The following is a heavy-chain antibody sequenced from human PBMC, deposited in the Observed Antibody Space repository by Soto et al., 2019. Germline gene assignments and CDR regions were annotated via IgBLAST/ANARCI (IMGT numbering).Heavy chain of an antibody. J-gene: IGHJ4*02. Sequence: ASVKVSCKASGYTFTSYGISWVRQAPGQGLEWMGWISAYNGNTNYAQKLQGRVTMTTDTSTSTAYMELRSLRSDDTAVYYWASCSGAGWPEDYWGQGTLVTVSS. CDR2: ISAYNGNT. V-gene: IGHV1-18*01. CDR3: ASCSGAGWPEDY. D-gene: IGHD2-15*01. CDR1: GYTFTSYG.